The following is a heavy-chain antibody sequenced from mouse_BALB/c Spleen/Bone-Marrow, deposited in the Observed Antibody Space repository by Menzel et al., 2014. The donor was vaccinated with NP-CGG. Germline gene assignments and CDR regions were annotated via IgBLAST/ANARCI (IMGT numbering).Heavy chain of an antibody. D-gene: IGHD4-1*01. V-gene: IGHV1-26*01. CDR3: ARWVTGYYLDY. J-gene: IGHJ2*01. Sequence: VQLQQPGPELVKPGASVKMSCKASGYTFTDYYMKWVKQSPGKSLEWIGDINPNNGGTSYNQKFKGKASLTVDKSSSTAYMQLNSLTSEDSAVYYCARWVTGYYLDYWGQGTTLTVSS. CDR2: INPNNGGT. CDR1: GYTFTDYY.